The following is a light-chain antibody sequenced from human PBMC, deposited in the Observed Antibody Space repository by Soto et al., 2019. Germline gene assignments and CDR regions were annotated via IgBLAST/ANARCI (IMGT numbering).Light chain of an antibody. V-gene: IGKV1-5*01. CDR2: HAS. Sequence: SPATVAGCKGDGVTIACRASQTISSWLAWYQQKPGKAPKLLIYHASNLQSGVPSRFSGSGSGTEFTLTSSSLQTDDFATYSCQPYNSYSFGQGSKV. CDR1: QTISSW. J-gene: IGKJ1*01. CDR3: QPYNSYS.